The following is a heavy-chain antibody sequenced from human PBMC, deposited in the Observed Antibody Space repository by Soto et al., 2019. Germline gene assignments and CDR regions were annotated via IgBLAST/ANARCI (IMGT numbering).Heavy chain of an antibody. CDR3: ARGGYGNDHRFFDL. D-gene: IGHD5-12*01. Sequence: EVQLVESGGGLAQPGGSLRLSCAASGFTFSTYDMHWVRQARGKGLEWVAGFGSGGDSYYPGSVRGRFTISRENAKNSLSLQMNALRAEDTAVYYCARGGYGNDHRFFDLWGRGTLVTVSS. CDR2: FGSGGDS. V-gene: IGHV3-13*01. J-gene: IGHJ2*01. CDR1: GFTFSTYD.